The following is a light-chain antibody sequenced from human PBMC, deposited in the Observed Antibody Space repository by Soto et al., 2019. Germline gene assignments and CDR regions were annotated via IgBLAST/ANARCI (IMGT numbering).Light chain of an antibody. CDR1: QSVSSD. V-gene: IGKV3-15*01. CDR2: GAS. CDR3: QQYNNWPPVT. Sequence: EIVMTQSPATLSVSPGERATLSCRASQSVSSDLAWYQQKPGQAPRLLIYGASTRATGIPARFSGIGSGTQFTLTISSLQSEDFAVYYCQQYNNWPPVTFGGGTKVDIK. J-gene: IGKJ4*01.